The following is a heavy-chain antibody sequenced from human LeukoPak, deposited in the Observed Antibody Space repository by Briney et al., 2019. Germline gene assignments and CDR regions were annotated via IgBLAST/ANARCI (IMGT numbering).Heavy chain of an antibody. CDR3: ARDRTWLRFPYYYYGMDV. CDR1: GYTFNRYG. V-gene: IGHV1-2*02. J-gene: IGHJ6*02. Sequence: ASVKVSCKASGYTFNRYGISWVRQAPGQGLEWMGWINPNSGGTNYAQKFQGRVTMTRDTSISTAYMELSRLRSDDTAVYYCARDRTWLRFPYYYYGMDVWGQGTTVTVSS. D-gene: IGHD5-12*01. CDR2: INPNSGGT.